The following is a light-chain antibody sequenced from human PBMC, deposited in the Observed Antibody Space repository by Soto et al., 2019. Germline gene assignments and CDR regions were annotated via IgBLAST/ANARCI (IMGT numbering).Light chain of an antibody. CDR3: AAWDDSLNGVV. Sequence: QSVLTQPRSASGTPGQRVTISCSGSSSNIGSNTVNWYQQLPGTAPKVLMHSNRQRPSGVPDRFSGSKSGTSASLAISGLQSEDEADYYCAAWDDSLNGVVFGGGTKLTVL. CDR2: SNR. J-gene: IGLJ2*01. CDR1: SSNIGSNT. V-gene: IGLV1-44*01.